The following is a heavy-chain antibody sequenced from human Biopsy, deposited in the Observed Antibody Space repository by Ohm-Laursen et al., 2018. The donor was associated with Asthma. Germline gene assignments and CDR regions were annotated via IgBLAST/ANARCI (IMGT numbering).Heavy chain of an antibody. CDR3: VRGSSSWHHGPFHYYYGLDV. J-gene: IGHJ6*02. CDR2: IYYSGTT. V-gene: IGHV4-39*01. CDR1: SGSGGYMRSGNYY. D-gene: IGHD6-13*01. Sequence: SQTLSLTCSLSSGSGGYMRSGNYYWGWIRQPPGKGPEWIGSIYYSGTTYYNPSLESRLTVSADTTKNQFSLKLTSVTAADTAVYYCVRGSSSWHHGPFHYYYGLDVWGQGTTATVSS.